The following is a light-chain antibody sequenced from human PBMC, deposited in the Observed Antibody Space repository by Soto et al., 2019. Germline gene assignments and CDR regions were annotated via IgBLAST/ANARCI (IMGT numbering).Light chain of an antibody. V-gene: IGKV3-15*01. CDR3: QQYNQWLT. J-gene: IGKJ4*01. CDR1: QNVFNN. CDR2: GAS. Sequence: EIVVTQSPVTLSVSPGETATLSCRASQNVFNNLAWYQVKPGQAPRLLIYGASTRATGIPVRFSGSGSGTDFTLTIHSLQSEGFAVYYCQQYNQWLTFGGGTKVEIK.